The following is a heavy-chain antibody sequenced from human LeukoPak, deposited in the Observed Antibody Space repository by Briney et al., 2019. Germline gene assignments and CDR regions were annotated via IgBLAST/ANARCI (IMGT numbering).Heavy chain of an antibody. CDR2: INTDDSSI. Sequence: GGSLRLSCAASGFTFCDYWMHWVRQAPGKGLVWVSRINTDDSSITYADSVKGRFTISRDNAKNTLYLQMNSLRAEDTAVYYCVRDRTPGILDYWGQGTLVTVSS. CDR1: GFTFCDYW. V-gene: IGHV3-74*01. J-gene: IGHJ4*02. CDR3: VRDRTPGILDY. D-gene: IGHD1/OR15-1a*01.